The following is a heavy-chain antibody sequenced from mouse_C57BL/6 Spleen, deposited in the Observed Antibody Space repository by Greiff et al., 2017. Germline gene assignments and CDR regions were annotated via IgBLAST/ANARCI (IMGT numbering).Heavy chain of an antibody. D-gene: IGHD2-2*01. CDR3: ARGWGLHSLDY. V-gene: IGHV1-50*01. CDR1: GYTFTSYW. Sequence: QVQLQQPGAELVKPGASVKLSCKASGYTFTSYWMQWVKQRPGQGLEWIGEIDPSDSYTNYNQKFKGKATLTVDTSSSTAYMQLSSLTSEDSAVYYCARGWGLHSLDYWGQGTSVTVSS. J-gene: IGHJ4*01. CDR2: IDPSDSYT.